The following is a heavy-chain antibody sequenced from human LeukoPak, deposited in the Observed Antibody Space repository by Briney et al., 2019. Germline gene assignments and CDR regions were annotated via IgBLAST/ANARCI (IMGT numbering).Heavy chain of an antibody. Sequence: GGSLRLSCAASGFIFSSYEMSWVRQAPGKGLEWVSYISSSGRTMYYADSVKGRFTISRDNAKNSLYLQMNSLRTDDTALYYCAKDRGGSSQLGDAFDVWGQGTMVSVSS. CDR3: AKDRGGSSQLGDAFDV. CDR2: ISSSGRTM. D-gene: IGHD2-15*01. CDR1: GFIFSSYE. J-gene: IGHJ3*01. V-gene: IGHV3-48*03.